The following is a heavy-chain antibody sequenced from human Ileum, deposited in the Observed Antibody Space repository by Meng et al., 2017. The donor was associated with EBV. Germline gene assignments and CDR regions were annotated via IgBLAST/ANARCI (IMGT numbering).Heavy chain of an antibody. CDR1: GLTFSSFW. CDR2: INGDGTST. J-gene: IGHJ1*01. V-gene: IGHV3-74*02. D-gene: IGHD4-17*01. CDR3: ARVGDYAYKD. Sequence: GHRVEHGGGLVQPGGSLRLSWAVSGLTFSSFWMHWVRQGPGKGLVWVSRINGDGTSTSYADSVKGRFTISRDNAKNTLYLQMNSLRAEDTAVYYCARVGDYAYKDWGQGTLVTVSS.